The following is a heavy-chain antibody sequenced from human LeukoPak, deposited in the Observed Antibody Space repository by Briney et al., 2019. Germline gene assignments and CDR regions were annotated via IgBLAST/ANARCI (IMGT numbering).Heavy chain of an antibody. J-gene: IGHJ3*02. V-gene: IGHV4-34*01. Sequence: SETLSLTCAVYGGSFSGYYWSWIRQPPGKGLEWIGEINHSGSTNYNPSLKSRVTISVDTSKNQFSLKLSSVTAADTAVHYCARGHGEAFDIWGQGTMVTVSS. CDR3: ARGHGEAFDI. D-gene: IGHD7-27*01. CDR2: INHSGST. CDR1: GGSFSGYY.